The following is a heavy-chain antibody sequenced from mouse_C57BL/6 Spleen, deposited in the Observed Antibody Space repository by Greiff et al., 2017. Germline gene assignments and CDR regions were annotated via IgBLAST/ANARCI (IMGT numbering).Heavy chain of an antibody. CDR1: GYTFTDYY. Sequence: VQLQQSGAELVKPGASVKLSCKASGYTFTDYYMNWVKQRPGQGLEWIGRINPGSGSTNYNEKFKGQATLTVDKSSSIAYMQLSSLTSEDYAVYCCARGDYYDPFDYWGQGTTLTVSS. V-gene: IGHV1-76*01. J-gene: IGHJ2*01. CDR2: INPGSGST. CDR3: ARGDYYDPFDY. D-gene: IGHD1-1*01.